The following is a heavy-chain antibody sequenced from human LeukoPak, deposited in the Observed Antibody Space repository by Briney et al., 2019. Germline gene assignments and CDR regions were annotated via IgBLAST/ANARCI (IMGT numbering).Heavy chain of an antibody. V-gene: IGHV4-38-2*02. CDR1: GYSISSRYY. CDR2: IYYSGST. D-gene: IGHD4-23*01. Sequence: SETLSLTCTVSGYSISSRYYWGWIRQPPRKGLEWIGSIYYSGSTYYNPSLKSRVTISVDTSKNQFSLKLSSVTAADTAVYYCARSQGNSHHFPYWGQGTLVTVSS. J-gene: IGHJ4*02. CDR3: ARSQGNSHHFPY.